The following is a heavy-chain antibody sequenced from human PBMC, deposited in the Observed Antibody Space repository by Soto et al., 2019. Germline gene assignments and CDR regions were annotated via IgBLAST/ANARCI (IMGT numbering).Heavy chain of an antibody. CDR1: GYTFTNYY. CDR2: INPSGGST. D-gene: IGHD2-21*02. CDR3: ARDRTVREGPQCY. J-gene: IGHJ4*02. Sequence: ASVKVSCKASGYTFTNYYMHWVRQAPGQGLEWMGIINPSGGSTNNAQKVQGRVTMTRDTSTSTVYMELRSLRSDDTAVYYCARDRTVREGPQCYWGQGTLVTVSS. V-gene: IGHV1-46*01.